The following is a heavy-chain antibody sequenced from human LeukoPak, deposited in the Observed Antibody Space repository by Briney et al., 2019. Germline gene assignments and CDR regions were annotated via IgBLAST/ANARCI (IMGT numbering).Heavy chain of an antibody. D-gene: IGHD2-8*01. CDR1: GGSVSSGTYY. CDR3: ARDQKYGVFDY. Sequence: SETLSLTCTVSGGSVSSGTYYWRWIRQPTGKGLEWIEYIHNSGNTNYHPSLKSRVTISVDMSKNQFSLKLSSVTAADTAVYYCARDQKYGVFDYGGQGTLVTVSS. J-gene: IGHJ4*02. V-gene: IGHV4-61*01. CDR2: IHNSGNT.